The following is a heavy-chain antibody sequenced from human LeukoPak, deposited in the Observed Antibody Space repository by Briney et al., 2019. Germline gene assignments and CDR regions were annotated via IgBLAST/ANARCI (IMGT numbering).Heavy chain of an antibody. CDR1: GLTLNNYA. V-gene: IGHV3-48*01. Sequence: PGGSLRLSCAASGLTLNNYAMNWVRQAPGKGLEWVSYIGAAGSTIYYADSVKGRFTISRDNAKNSLFLQMNSLRAEDTAVYYCARDSSTYAGPPDYWGQGTLVTVSS. D-gene: IGHD2-2*01. CDR3: ARDSSTYAGPPDY. J-gene: IGHJ4*02. CDR2: IGAAGSTI.